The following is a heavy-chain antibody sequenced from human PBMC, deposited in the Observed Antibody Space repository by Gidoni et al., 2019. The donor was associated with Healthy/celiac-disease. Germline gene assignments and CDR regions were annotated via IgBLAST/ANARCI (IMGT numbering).Heavy chain of an antibody. CDR1: GSTFGDYA. J-gene: IGHJ5*02. Sequence: EVQLVESGGGFVQPGRSLRLSCAASGSTFGDYAMHWVRQAPGKGLEWVSGNSWNSGSIGYADSVKGRFTISRDNAKNSLYLQMNSQRAEDKAWYCCARDEGDLGPGWFDPWGQGTLVTVSS. CDR3: ARDEGDLGPGWFDP. D-gene: IGHD2-2*01. CDR2: NSWNSGSI. V-gene: IGHV3-9*01.